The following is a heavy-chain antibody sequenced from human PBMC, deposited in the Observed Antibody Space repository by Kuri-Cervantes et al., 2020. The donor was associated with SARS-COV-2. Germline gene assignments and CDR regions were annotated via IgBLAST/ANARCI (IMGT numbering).Heavy chain of an antibody. CDR3: ARDVGAS. CDR1: DGSISPYY. D-gene: IGHD1-26*01. V-gene: IGHV4-4*07. CDR2: IYTSGST. Sequence: GSLRLSCTVSDGSISPYYWGWIRQPAGKGLEWIGRIYTSGSTNYNPSLKSRVTMSVDTSKNQFPLKLSSVTAADTAVYYCARDVGASWGQGTLVTVSS. J-gene: IGHJ4*02.